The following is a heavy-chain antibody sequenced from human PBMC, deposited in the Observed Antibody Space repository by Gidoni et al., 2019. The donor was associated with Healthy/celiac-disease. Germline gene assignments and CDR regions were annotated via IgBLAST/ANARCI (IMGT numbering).Heavy chain of an antibody. Sequence: QVQLQESGPGRVKPSQTLSRTCTVSGGSSSSGSYYWSWSRQPAGKGLEWIGRIYTSGSTNYNPSLKSRVTISVDTSKNQFSLKLSSVTAADTAVYYCASYYDFWSGPISYYMDVWGKGTTVTVSS. V-gene: IGHV4-61*02. CDR3: ASYYDFWSGPISYYMDV. D-gene: IGHD3-3*01. CDR1: GGSSSSGSYY. J-gene: IGHJ6*03. CDR2: IYTSGST.